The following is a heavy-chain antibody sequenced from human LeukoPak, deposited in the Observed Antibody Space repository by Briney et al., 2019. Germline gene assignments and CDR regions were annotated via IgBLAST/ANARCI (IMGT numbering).Heavy chain of an antibody. D-gene: IGHD7-27*01. V-gene: IGHV4-61*05. CDR2: IYYTGST. CDR1: GGSISSSSFY. CDR3: ASRKLGNDY. Sequence: SETLSLTCTVSGGSISSSSFYWGWIRQPPGKGLEWIGYIYYTGSTTYNPSLKSRVTISADTSKNQFSLKLSSVTAADTAVYYCASRKLGNDYWGQGTLVTVSS. J-gene: IGHJ4*02.